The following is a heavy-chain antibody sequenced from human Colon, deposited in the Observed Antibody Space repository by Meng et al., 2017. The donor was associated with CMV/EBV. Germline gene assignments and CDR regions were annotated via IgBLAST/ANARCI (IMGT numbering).Heavy chain of an antibody. CDR3: AREVWGSLCYFDY. CDR1: GESMRSHY. Sequence: SETLSLTCTVSGESMRSHYWSWIRQPPGKGLEWIGYIYYSGSTNYNPSLKSRVTISVDTSKNQFSLKLSSVTAADTAVYYCAREVWGSLCYFDYWGQGTLVTVSS. CDR2: IYYSGST. D-gene: IGHD3-16*01. V-gene: IGHV4-59*11. J-gene: IGHJ4*02.